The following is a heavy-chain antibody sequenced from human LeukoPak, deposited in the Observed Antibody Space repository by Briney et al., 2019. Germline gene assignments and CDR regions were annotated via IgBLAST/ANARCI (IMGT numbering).Heavy chain of an antibody. CDR1: GFTVNSNY. D-gene: IGHD6-13*01. Sequence: GGSLRLSCAASGFTVNSNYMNWVRQAPGKGLEWVSVIYTDGTTYYADSVKGRFSISRDNSKNTLYLQMNTVRAEDTAVYYCARDRVYGSSRTGAFDIWGQGTMVTVSS. CDR2: IYTDGTT. J-gene: IGHJ3*02. V-gene: IGHV3-66*01. CDR3: ARDRVYGSSRTGAFDI.